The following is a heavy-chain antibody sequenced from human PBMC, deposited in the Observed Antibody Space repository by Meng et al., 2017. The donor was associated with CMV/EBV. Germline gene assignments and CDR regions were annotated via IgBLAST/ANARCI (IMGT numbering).Heavy chain of an antibody. CDR3: ARGNNYDFWSGDAFDI. Sequence: GSRKISCAASGFTFSSSWMSWVRQAPGKGLEWVANIKQDGSEKYYVDSVKGRFTISRDNAKNSLYLQMNSLRAEDTAVYYCARGNNYDFWSGDAFDIWGQGTMVTVSS. D-gene: IGHD3-3*01. V-gene: IGHV3-7*01. CDR1: GFTFSSSW. J-gene: IGHJ3*02. CDR2: IKQDGSEK.